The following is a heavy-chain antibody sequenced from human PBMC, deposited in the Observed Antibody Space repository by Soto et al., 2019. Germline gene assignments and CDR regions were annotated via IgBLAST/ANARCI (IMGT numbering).Heavy chain of an antibody. CDR2: IKQDGSEK. J-gene: IGHJ4*02. CDR3: AREGYDSSGYYYDY. Sequence: EVQLVESGGGLVQPGGSLRLSCAASGFTFSSYWMSWVRQAPGKGLEWVANIKQDGSEKYYVDSVKGRFTISRDNDKNSLDLQMNSLRAEDTAVYYGAREGYDSSGYYYDYWGQGTLVTVSS. CDR1: GFTFSSYW. D-gene: IGHD3-22*01. V-gene: IGHV3-7*03.